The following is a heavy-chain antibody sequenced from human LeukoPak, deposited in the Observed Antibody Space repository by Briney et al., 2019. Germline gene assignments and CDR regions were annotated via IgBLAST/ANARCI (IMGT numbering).Heavy chain of an antibody. V-gene: IGHV4-59*08. CDR2: IYYSGST. D-gene: IGHD3-10*01. CDR1: GGSISSYY. CDR3: ARIYYYGSLYYFDY. J-gene: IGHJ4*02. Sequence: PSETLSLTCTVSGGSISSYYWSWIRQPPGKGLEWIGYIYYSGSTNYSPSFGSRVTISVATSKNQFSLRLKSVTAADTAVYYCARIYYYGSLYYFDYWGQGTLVTVSS.